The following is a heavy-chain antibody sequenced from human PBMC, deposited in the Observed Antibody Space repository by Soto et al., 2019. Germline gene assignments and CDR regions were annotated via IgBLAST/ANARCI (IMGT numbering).Heavy chain of an antibody. Sequence: PGGSLRLSCAASGFTFSDYSMNWVRQAPGKGLEWVSSISSSSSYIYYADSVKGRFTISRDNVKNSLYLQMNSLRAEDTAVYYCARVPLRNYYDIRGYYFDSWGQGVLVTVSS. CDR2: ISSSSSYI. D-gene: IGHD3-22*01. CDR1: GFTFSDYS. J-gene: IGHJ4*02. V-gene: IGHV3-21*01. CDR3: ARVPLRNYYDIRGYYFDS.